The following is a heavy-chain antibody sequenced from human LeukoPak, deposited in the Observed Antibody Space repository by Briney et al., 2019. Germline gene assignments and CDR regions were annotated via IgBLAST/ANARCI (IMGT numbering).Heavy chain of an antibody. D-gene: IGHD4-17*01. Sequence: SETLSLTCTVSGGSISSGGYYWSWIRQHPGKGLEWIGYIYYSGSTYYNPSLKSRVTISVDTSKNQFSLKLSSVTAADTAVYYCASWGDYGYYFDYWGQGTLVTVSS. CDR1: GGSISSGGYY. CDR2: IYYSGST. V-gene: IGHV4-31*03. J-gene: IGHJ4*02. CDR3: ASWGDYGYYFDY.